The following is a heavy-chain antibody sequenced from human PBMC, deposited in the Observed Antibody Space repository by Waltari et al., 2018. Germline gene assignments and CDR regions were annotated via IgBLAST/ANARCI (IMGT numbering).Heavy chain of an antibody. D-gene: IGHD3-22*01. V-gene: IGHV4-39*01. Sequence: QLQESGPGLVKPSETLSLTCTVSGGSISTTKFFWGWIRQPPGKGLEWIGSIYYSGSTFYNPSLRSRVTASLDSSKNQISLQLSSVTAADTAVYFCASPLIYYYDSSGQLFDSWGPGTLVTVSS. CDR1: GGSISTTKFF. J-gene: IGHJ4*02. CDR3: ASPLIYYYDSSGQLFDS. CDR2: IYYSGST.